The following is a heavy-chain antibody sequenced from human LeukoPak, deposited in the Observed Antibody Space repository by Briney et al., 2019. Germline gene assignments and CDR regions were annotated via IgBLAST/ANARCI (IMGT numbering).Heavy chain of an antibody. Sequence: PGGSLRLSCAASGFTVSSNYMSWVRQAPGKGLEWVSVIYSGGSTYYADSVKGRFTISRDNSKNTLFLQMNSLRAEDTAVYYCARDPIDYDSKGAFDIWGQGTMVTVSS. CDR2: IYSGGST. CDR3: ARDPIDYDSKGAFDI. D-gene: IGHD3-22*01. J-gene: IGHJ3*02. V-gene: IGHV3-66*01. CDR1: GFTVSSNY.